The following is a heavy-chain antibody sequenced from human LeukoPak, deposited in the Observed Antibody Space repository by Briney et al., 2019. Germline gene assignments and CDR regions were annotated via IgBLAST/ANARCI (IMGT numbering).Heavy chain of an antibody. CDR3: ARGLGYCSSTSCYAGIFIYYYYYMDV. V-gene: IGHV4-34*01. D-gene: IGHD2-2*01. Sequence: SETLSLTCAVYGGSFSGYYWSWIRQPPGKGLEWIGEINHSGSTNYNPSLKSRVTISVDTSKNQFSLKLSSVTAADTAVYYCARGLGYCSSTSCYAGIFIYYYYYMDVWGKGTTVTISS. J-gene: IGHJ6*03. CDR1: GGSFSGYY. CDR2: INHSGST.